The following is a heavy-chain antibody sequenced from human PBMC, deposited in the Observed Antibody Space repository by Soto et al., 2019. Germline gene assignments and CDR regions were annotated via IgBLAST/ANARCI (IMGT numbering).Heavy chain of an antibody. V-gene: IGHV4-30-4*01. CDR1: GGSISSGAYY. CDR3: ARAAGITMIVVTSTFDY. CDR2: IYYSGST. J-gene: IGHJ4*02. Sequence: SETLSLTCTVSGGSISSGAYYWSWLRQPPGNGLEWIGYIYYSGSTYSNPSLKSRVTISVDTSKNQFSLKLGSVTAADTDVYYCARAAGITMIVVTSTFDYSGQGTLVTVSS. D-gene: IGHD3-22*01.